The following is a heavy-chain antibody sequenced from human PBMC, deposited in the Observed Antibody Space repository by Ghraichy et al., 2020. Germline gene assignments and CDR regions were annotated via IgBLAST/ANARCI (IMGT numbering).Heavy chain of an antibody. CDR3: ARDLGGGWYFDY. D-gene: IGHD6-19*01. Sequence: GESLNISCAASGFIFSGYWMSWVRQAPEKGLEWVANIKKDGSEKYYVESVKGRFTISRDNAKNSLSLQMNSLRAEDMAVYYCARDLGGGWYFDYWGQGTLVTVSS. CDR1: GFIFSGYW. J-gene: IGHJ4*02. CDR2: IKKDGSEK. V-gene: IGHV3-7*01.